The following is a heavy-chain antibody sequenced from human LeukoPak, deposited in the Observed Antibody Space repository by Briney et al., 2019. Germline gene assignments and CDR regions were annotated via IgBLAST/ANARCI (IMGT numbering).Heavy chain of an antibody. CDR3: ARGAPRYCTNGVCTYADY. Sequence: SETLSLTCTVSGGSISSGGYYWSWIRQHPGKGLEWIGYIYYSGSTYYNPSLKSRVTISVDTSKNQFSLKLSSVTAADTAVYYCARGAPRYCTNGVCTYADYWGQGTLVTVSS. CDR1: GGSISSGGYY. D-gene: IGHD2-8*01. J-gene: IGHJ4*02. V-gene: IGHV4-31*03. CDR2: IYYSGST.